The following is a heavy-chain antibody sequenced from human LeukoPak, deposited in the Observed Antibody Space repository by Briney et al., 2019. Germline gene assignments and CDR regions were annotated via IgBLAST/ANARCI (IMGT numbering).Heavy chain of an antibody. J-gene: IGHJ6*02. Sequence: PGGSLRLSCAASGFTFSSYAMHWVRQATGKGLEWVSAIGTAGDTYYPGSVKGRFTISRENAKNALYLQMNSLRAEDTAVYYCARGLLGFYYGMGVWGQGTTVTVSS. D-gene: IGHD2-21*01. CDR1: GFTFSSYA. CDR3: ARGLLGFYYGMGV. V-gene: IGHV3-13*01. CDR2: IGTAGDT.